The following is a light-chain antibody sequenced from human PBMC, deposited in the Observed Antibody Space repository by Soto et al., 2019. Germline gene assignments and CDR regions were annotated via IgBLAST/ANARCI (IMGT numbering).Light chain of an antibody. V-gene: IGLV1-40*01. J-gene: IGLJ1*01. Sequence: QSVLTQPPSVSGAPGQRVTISCTGSSSNIGAHYDVHWYQQLPGTAPKLLIYGNSNRPSGVPDRFSGSKSGTSASLAITALQAEDEADYYCQSYDNSLSVYVFGTGTKLTVL. CDR2: GNS. CDR1: SSNIGAHYD. CDR3: QSYDNSLSVYV.